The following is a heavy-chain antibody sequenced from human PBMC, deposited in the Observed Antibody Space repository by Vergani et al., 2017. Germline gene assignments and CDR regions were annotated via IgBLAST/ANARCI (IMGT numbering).Heavy chain of an antibody. Sequence: QVQLVESGGGVVQPGRSLRLSCAASGFTFCSYGMHWVRQAPGKGLEWVAVIWYDGSNKYYADSVKGRFTISRDNSKNTLYLQMNSLRAEDTAVYYCARASWRGGDWFDPWGQGTLVTVSS. CDR1: GFTFCSYG. J-gene: IGHJ5*02. D-gene: IGHD3-10*01. CDR2: IWYDGSNK. V-gene: IGHV3-33*01. CDR3: ARASWRGGDWFDP.